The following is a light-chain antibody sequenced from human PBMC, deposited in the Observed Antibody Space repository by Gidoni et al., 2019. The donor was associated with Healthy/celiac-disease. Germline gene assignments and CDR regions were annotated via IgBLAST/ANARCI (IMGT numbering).Light chain of an antibody. V-gene: IGKV1-9*01. J-gene: IGKJ1*01. Sequence: DNQLTQSPSFLSASVGDRVTITCRASQGISSYLAWYQQKPGKAPKLLIYAASTLQSGVPSRFSGSGSGTEFTLTISSLQPEDFATYYCQQLNSYPPWTFXQXTKVEIK. CDR3: QQLNSYPPWT. CDR1: QGISSY. CDR2: AAS.